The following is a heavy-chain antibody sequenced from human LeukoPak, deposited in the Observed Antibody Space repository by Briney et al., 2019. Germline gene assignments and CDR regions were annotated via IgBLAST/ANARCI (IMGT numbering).Heavy chain of an antibody. CDR3: ARERHCSSTSCLYYYYGMDV. CDR1: GYTFTGYY. CDR2: INPNSGGT. J-gene: IGHJ6*02. D-gene: IGHD2-2*01. V-gene: IGHV1-2*02. Sequence: ASVKVSCKASGYTFTGYYMHWVRQAPGQGLEWMGWINPNSGGTNYAQKFQGRVTMTRDTSISTAYMELSRLRYDDTAVYYCARERHCSSTSCLYYYYGMDVWGQGTTVTVSS.